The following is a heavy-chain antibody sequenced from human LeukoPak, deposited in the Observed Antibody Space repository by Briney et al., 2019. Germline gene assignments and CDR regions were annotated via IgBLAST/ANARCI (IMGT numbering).Heavy chain of an antibody. Sequence: ASVKVSCKVSGYTLTELSMHWVRQAPGKGLEWMGGFDPEDGETIYAQKFQGRVTMTEDTSTDTAYMELSSLRSEDTAVYYCATAFYSQIGLWYYYYMDVWGKGTTVTVSS. D-gene: IGHD2-21*01. V-gene: IGHV1-24*01. CDR1: GYTLTELS. CDR3: ATAFYSQIGLWYYYYMDV. J-gene: IGHJ6*03. CDR2: FDPEDGET.